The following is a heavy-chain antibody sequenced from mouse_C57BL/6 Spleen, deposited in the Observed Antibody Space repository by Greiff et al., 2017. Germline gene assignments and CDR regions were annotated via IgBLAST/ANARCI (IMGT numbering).Heavy chain of an antibody. CDR1: GYAFSSSW. CDR3: ARSVITTVVAFDD. J-gene: IGHJ2*01. CDR2: IYPGDGDT. D-gene: IGHD1-1*01. Sequence: QVQLQQSGPELVKPGASVKISCKASGYAFSSSWMNWVKQRPGKGLEWIGRIYPGDGDTNYNGKFKGKATLTADKSSSTAYMQLSSLTSEDSAVXFCARSVITTVVAFDDWGQGTTLTVSS. V-gene: IGHV1-82*01.